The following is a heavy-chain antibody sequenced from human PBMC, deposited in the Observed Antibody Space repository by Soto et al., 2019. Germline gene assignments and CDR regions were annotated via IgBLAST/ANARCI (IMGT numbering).Heavy chain of an antibody. CDR1: GFTLSGSD. CDR3: VKDTYLLVGATHFDF. CDR2: ISWNGESV. V-gene: IGHV3-9*01. J-gene: IGHJ4*02. Sequence: QLVESGGGLVQSGGSLKLSCAASGFTLSGSDIHWVRQASGKGLEWVAGISWNGESVSYADSVKGRFTISRDNAKNSLSLHMASLRAEDTAFYYCVKDTYLLVGATHFDFWGQGALVTVSS. D-gene: IGHD1-26*01.